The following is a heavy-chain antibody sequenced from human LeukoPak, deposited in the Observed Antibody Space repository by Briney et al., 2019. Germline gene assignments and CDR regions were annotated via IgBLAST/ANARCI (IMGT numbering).Heavy chain of an antibody. D-gene: IGHD3-3*01. J-gene: IGHJ5*02. CDR1: GDSISSTSYY. CDR3: VRERPYDFWSAPVDP. CDR2: IYYTGTS. V-gene: IGHV4-39*07. Sequence: KSSETLSLTCTVSGDSISSTSYYWGWIRQPPKKGLGWIGAIYYTGTSYYSPSLKSRVTISVDTSKNQFSLKLHSVTAADTAIYYCVRERPYDFWSAPVDPWGQGTLVTVSS.